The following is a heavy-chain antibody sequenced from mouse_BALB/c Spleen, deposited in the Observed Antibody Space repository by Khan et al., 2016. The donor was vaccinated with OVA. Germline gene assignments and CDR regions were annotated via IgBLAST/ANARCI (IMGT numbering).Heavy chain of an antibody. CDR3: ARSNSYWYFDV. CDR2: INTYTGEP. V-gene: IGHV9-3-1*01. CDR1: GYTFKNYG. D-gene: IGHD4-1*02. J-gene: IGHJ1*01. Sequence: QIQLVQSGPELKKPGETVKISCKASGYTFKNYGMNWVKQAPGKGLKWMGWINTYTGEPTYADDFKGRSAFSLENSASTAYLQIKNLKNEDTATYFCARSNSYWYFDVWGAGTTVTVSS.